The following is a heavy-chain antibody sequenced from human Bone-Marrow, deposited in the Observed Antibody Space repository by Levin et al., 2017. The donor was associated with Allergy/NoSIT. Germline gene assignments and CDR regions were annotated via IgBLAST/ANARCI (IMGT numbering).Heavy chain of an antibody. CDR1: GGSFSGYY. D-gene: IGHD3-22*01. CDR3: AREYYYDSSGYYYYYGMDV. J-gene: IGHJ6*02. V-gene: IGHV4-34*01. Sequence: KSSETLSLTCAVYGGSFSGYYWSWIRQPPGKGLEWIGEINHSGSTNYNPSLKSRVTISVDTSKNQFSLKLSSVTAADTAVYYCAREYYYDSSGYYYYYGMDVWGQGTTVTVSS. CDR2: INHSGST.